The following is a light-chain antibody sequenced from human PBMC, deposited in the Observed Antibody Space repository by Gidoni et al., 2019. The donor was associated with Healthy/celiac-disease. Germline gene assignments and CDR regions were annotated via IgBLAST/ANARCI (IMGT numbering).Light chain of an antibody. Sequence: EIVMTQSPATLSVSRGERATLSCRASQRVSSNLAWYQQKPGQAPRLLIYGASTRATGIPARFSGSGSGTEFTLTISSLQSEEIAVYYCQQYNNWPPYTFGQGTRLEIK. CDR2: GAS. CDR3: QQYNNWPPYT. J-gene: IGKJ2*01. V-gene: IGKV3-15*01. CDR1: QRVSSN.